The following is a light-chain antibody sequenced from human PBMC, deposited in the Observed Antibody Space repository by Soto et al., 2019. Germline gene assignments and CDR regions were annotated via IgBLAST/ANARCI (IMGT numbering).Light chain of an antibody. CDR2: DAS. J-gene: IGKJ5*01. Sequence: EIVLTQSPATLSLSPGEGATLSCRASQSVSNYLAWYQQKPGQAPRLLIYDASNRATGIPARFSGSGSGTDFTLTISSLEPEDFAVYYCQQRINWPITFGQGTRLEIK. CDR3: QQRINWPIT. CDR1: QSVSNY. V-gene: IGKV3-11*01.